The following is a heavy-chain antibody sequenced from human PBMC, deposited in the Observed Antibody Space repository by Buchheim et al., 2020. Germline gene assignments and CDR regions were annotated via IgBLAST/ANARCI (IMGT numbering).Heavy chain of an antibody. CDR2: IYYSGST. Sequence: QVQLQESGPGLVKPSQTLSLTCTVSGGSISSGGYYWSWIRQHPGKGLEWIGYIYYSGSTYYNPSLKSRVTISVDTSKNQFSLKLSSVTAADTAVYYCARIRRAAEGSLRTYYDFWSGPKNNWFDPWGQGTL. CDR1: GGSISSGGYY. D-gene: IGHD3-3*01. V-gene: IGHV4-31*03. J-gene: IGHJ5*02. CDR3: ARIRRAAEGSLRTYYDFWSGPKNNWFDP.